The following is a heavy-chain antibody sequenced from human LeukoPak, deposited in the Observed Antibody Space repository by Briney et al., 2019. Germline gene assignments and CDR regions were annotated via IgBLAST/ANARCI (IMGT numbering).Heavy chain of an antibody. D-gene: IGHD1-1*01. CDR3: AKDRVEGVPGDY. V-gene: IGHV3-23*01. CDR1: GFTFSSYA. J-gene: IGHJ4*02. Sequence: GGSLRLSCAASGFTFSSYAMSWVRQAPGKGLEWVSTISISDYSTYYADSVKGRFTISRDNSKNTLYLQMNSLRAEDTAVYYCAKDRVEGVPGDYWGQGTLVTVSS. CDR2: ISISDYST.